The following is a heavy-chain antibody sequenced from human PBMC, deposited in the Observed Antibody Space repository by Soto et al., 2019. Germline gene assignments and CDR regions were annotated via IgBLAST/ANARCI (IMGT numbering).Heavy chain of an antibody. Sequence: SETLSLTCTVSGGSISSYYWSWIRQPPGKGLEWIGYIYYSGSTNYNPSLKSRVTISVETSKNQFSLKLSSVTAADTAVYYCARERFEYSSSSGWFDPWGQGTLVTVSS. V-gene: IGHV4-59*01. J-gene: IGHJ5*02. CDR2: IYYSGST. CDR3: ARERFEYSSSSGWFDP. CDR1: GGSISSYY. D-gene: IGHD6-6*01.